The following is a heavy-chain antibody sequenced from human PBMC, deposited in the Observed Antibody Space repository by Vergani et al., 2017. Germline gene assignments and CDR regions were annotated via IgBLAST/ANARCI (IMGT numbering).Heavy chain of an antibody. Sequence: QVQLVESGGGVVQPGRSLRLSCAASGFTFSSYAMHWVRQAPGTGLEWVAVISYDGSNKYYADSVKGRFTISRDNSKNTLYLQMNSLRAEDTAVYYCARVAQYSGSYYFDYWGQGTLVTVSS. CDR1: GFTFSSYA. V-gene: IGHV3-30*04. J-gene: IGHJ4*02. D-gene: IGHD1-26*01. CDR3: ARVAQYSGSYYFDY. CDR2: ISYDGSNK.